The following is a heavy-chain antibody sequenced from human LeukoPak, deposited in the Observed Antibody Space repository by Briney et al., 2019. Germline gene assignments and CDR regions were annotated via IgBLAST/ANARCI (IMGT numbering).Heavy chain of an antibody. D-gene: IGHD4-17*01. CDR2: IYSGGST. CDR3: VRGDYGDYTLFDY. Sequence: GGSMRLSCAASGFTVSSNYMSWVRQAPGKGLEWVSVIYSGGSTYYADSVKGRFTISRDNSKNTLYLQMDSLRAEDTAVYYCVRGDYGDYTLFDYWGQGTLVTVSS. J-gene: IGHJ4*02. V-gene: IGHV3-53*01. CDR1: GFTVSSNY.